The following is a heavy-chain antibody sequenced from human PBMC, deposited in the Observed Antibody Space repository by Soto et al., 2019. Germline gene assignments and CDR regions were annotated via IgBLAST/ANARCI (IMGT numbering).Heavy chain of an antibody. J-gene: IGHJ4*02. V-gene: IGHV4-4*02. D-gene: IGHD6-19*01. CDR1: GDSISSSHW. CDR2: VSDSGST. CDR3: ARELLAFVAGDY. Sequence: QVQLQESGPGLVKPSETLSLTCAVSGDSISSSHWWSWVRQPPGEGLEWIGEVSDSGSTNYKPSLQSRVTISLDKAKNKVSLILRSVTAADTAVYYCARELLAFVAGDYWGQGTLVTVSS.